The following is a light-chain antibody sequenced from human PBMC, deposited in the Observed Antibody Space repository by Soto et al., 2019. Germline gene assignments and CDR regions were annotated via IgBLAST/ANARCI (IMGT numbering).Light chain of an antibody. CDR3: ASYTRTTTLV. J-gene: IGLJ2*01. CDR2: DVN. V-gene: IGLV2-14*01. Sequence: ALTQPASVSGSPGQSITISCTGTISDIGGYNFISWYQHHPGKAPKLVIYDVNNRPSGISYRFSGSKSGNTASLTISGLQAEDEADYYCASYTRTTTLVFGGGTKLTVL. CDR1: ISDIGGYNF.